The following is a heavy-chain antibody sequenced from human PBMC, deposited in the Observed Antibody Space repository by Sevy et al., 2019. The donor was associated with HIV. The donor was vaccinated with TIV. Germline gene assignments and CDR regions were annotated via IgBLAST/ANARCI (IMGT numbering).Heavy chain of an antibody. CDR3: ASKVRGYDHDY. CDR2: IIPIFGTA. D-gene: IGHD5-12*01. CDR1: GGTFSSYA. V-gene: IGHV1-69*06. Sequence: ASVKVPCKASGGTFSSYAISWVRQAPGQGLEWMGGIIPIFGTANYAQRFQGRVTITADKSTSTAYMELSSLRSEDTAVYYCASKVRGYDHDYWGQGTLVTVSS. J-gene: IGHJ4*02.